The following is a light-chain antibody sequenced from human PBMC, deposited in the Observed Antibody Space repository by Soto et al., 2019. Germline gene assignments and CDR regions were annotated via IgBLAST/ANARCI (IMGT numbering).Light chain of an antibody. V-gene: IGKV1-39*01. Sequence: DIQMTQSPSYLSASVGDRVTITCRASQTISTYLNWYQHKPGKAPKLLIYAASGLQTGAPSRFSGSGSGTEFTLTIRSLQPEDFATYYCLQHFNFSWTFGQGTKVDIK. CDR1: QTISTY. CDR3: LQHFNFSWT. CDR2: AAS. J-gene: IGKJ1*01.